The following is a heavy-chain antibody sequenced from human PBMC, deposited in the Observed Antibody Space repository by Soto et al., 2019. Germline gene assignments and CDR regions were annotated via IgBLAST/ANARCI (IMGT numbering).Heavy chain of an antibody. CDR1: GYTFTSYG. CDR3: ARSPSTVTSPYYYYYMDV. Sequence: QVQLVQSGAEVKKPGASVKVSCKASGYTFTSYGISWVRKAPGQGLEWMGWISAYNGNTNYAQKLQGRVTMTTDTSTSTAYMELRSLRSDDTAVYYCARSPSTVTSPYYYYYMDVWGKGTTVTVSS. CDR2: ISAYNGNT. V-gene: IGHV1-18*01. D-gene: IGHD4-17*01. J-gene: IGHJ6*03.